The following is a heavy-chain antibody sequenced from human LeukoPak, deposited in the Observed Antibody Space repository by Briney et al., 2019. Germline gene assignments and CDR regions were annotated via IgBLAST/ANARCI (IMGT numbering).Heavy chain of an antibody. Sequence: SETLSLTCAVYGGSFSGYYWSWIRQPPGKGLEWIGEINHSGSTNYNPSLKSRVTISVDTSKNQFSLKLSSVTAADTAVYYCARSIDDYGDYVGWYFDLWGRGTLVTVSS. CDR2: INHSGST. V-gene: IGHV4-34*01. CDR3: ARSIDDYGDYVGWYFDL. J-gene: IGHJ2*01. D-gene: IGHD4-17*01. CDR1: GGSFSGYY.